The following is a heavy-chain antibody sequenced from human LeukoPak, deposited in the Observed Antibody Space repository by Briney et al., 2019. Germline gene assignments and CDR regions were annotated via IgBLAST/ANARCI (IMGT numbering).Heavy chain of an antibody. J-gene: IGHJ6*02. CDR2: ISGSGGST. Sequence: GGSLRLFCAASGFTFSSYAMSWVRQAPGKGLEWVSAISGSGGSTYYADSVKGRFTISRDNSKNTLYLQMNSLRAEDTAVCYCAKDDFWSGYSAYGMDVWGQGTTVTVSS. CDR3: AKDDFWSGYSAYGMDV. CDR1: GFTFSSYA. D-gene: IGHD3-3*01. V-gene: IGHV3-23*01.